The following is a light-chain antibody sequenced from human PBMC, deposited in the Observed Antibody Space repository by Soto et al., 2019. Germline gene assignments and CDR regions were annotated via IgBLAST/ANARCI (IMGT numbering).Light chain of an antibody. J-gene: IGKJ2*01. CDR1: QYVSGSY. Sequence: ESVLTQSPGTLSLSPGDRATLSCRASQYVSGSYFAWYQQKPGQAPRLLIYGASSRATGIPDRFSGSGSGTDFTLTINRLEPEYFAVYYCLQYGSSPPAYTFGQGTKLEIK. CDR2: GAS. V-gene: IGKV3-20*01. CDR3: LQYGSSPPAYT.